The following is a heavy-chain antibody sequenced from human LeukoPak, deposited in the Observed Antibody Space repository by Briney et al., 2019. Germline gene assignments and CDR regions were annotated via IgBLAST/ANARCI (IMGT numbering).Heavy chain of an antibody. V-gene: IGHV3-21*01. D-gene: IGHD2-2*01. CDR2: ISSSSSYI. J-gene: IGHJ4*02. CDR1: GFTFSSYS. CDR3: ARDTFGRYCSSTSCYGSDY. Sequence: GGSLRLSCAASGFTFSSYSMNWVRQAPGKGLEWVSSISSSSSYIYYADSVKGRFAISRDNAKNSLYLQMNSLRAEDTAVYYCARDTFGRYCSSTSCYGSDYWGQGTLVTVSS.